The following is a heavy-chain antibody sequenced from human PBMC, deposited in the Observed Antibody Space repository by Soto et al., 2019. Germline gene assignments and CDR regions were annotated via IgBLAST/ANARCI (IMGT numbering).Heavy chain of an antibody. D-gene: IGHD6-19*01. V-gene: IGHV4-34*01. CDR2: INHSGST. CDR1: GGSFSGYY. J-gene: IGHJ4*02. Sequence: QVQLQQWGAGLLKPSETLSLTCAVYGGSFSGYYWSWIRQPPGKGLEWIGEINHSGSTNYNPSIKSRVTISVDTSKIQFSLKLSSVTAADTAVYYCASSSGSFDYWGQGTLVTVSS. CDR3: ASSSGSFDY.